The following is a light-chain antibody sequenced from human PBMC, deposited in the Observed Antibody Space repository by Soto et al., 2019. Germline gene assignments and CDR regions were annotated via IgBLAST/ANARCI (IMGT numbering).Light chain of an antibody. CDR3: QQYYGTPLT. J-gene: IGKJ4*01. CDR1: QSVLYSSNDKNY. CDR2: WAS. V-gene: IGKV4-1*01. Sequence: DIVMTQSPDSLAVSLGERATINCKSSQSVLYSSNDKNYLAWYQQKPGQPPKLLIYWASTRESGVPDRFSGSGSGTDFTLTISSLQAEDVAVYYCQQYYGTPLTFGGGIKVENK.